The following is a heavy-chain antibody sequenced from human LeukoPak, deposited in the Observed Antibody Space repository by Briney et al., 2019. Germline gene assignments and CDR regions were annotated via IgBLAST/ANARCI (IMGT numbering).Heavy chain of an antibody. V-gene: IGHV3-7*01. CDR1: GFIFTNYF. CDR2: IKHDGSEK. J-gene: IGHJ4*02. Sequence: GGSLRLSCAASGFIFTNYFMSWVRQAPGKGLEWVASIKHDGSEKYYVDSVRGRFTISRDNAKNSLYLQMNSLRAEDTAVYYCARQSAVNDYWGQGTLVTVSS. CDR3: ARQSAVNDY.